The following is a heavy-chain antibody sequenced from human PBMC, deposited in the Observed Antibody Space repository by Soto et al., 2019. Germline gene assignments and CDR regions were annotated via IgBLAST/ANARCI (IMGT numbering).Heavy chain of an antibody. Sequence: QVQLVESGGVLVKPGGSLRLSCAASGFTFSDYYMSWIRQAPGKGLEWVSYISSSGSTIYYADSVKGRFTISRDNAKNSLYLQMNSLRAEDTAVDYCARDRPQDISWGSGDYFDYWGQGTLVTVSS. CDR2: ISSSGSTI. V-gene: IGHV3-11*01. CDR3: ARDRPQDISWGSGDYFDY. CDR1: GFTFSDYY. J-gene: IGHJ4*02. D-gene: IGHD3-16*01.